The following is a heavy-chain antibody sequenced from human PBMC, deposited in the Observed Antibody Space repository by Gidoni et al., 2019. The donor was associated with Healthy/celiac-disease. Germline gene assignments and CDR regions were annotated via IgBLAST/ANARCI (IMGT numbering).Heavy chain of an antibody. CDR1: GGSFSGYY. CDR3: ARGRYCSSTSCYRNYYYGMDV. V-gene: IGHV4-34*01. D-gene: IGHD2-2*01. CDR2: INHSGST. J-gene: IGHJ6*02. Sequence: QVQLQQWGAGLLKPSETLSLTCAVYGGSFSGYYWSWIRQPPGKGLEWIGEINHSGSTNYNPSLKSRVTISVDTSKNQFSLKLSSVTAADTAVYYCARGRYCSSTSCYRNYYYGMDVWGQGTTVTVSS.